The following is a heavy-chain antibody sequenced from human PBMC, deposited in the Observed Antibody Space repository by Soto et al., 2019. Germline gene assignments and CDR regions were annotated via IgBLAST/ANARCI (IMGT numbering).Heavy chain of an antibody. D-gene: IGHD4-4*01. Sequence: GGSLRLSCAASGFTFSSYDMSWVRQAPGKGLEWVSSISSSSSYIYYADSVKGRFTISRDNAKNSLYLQMNSLRAEDTAVYYCARQMTTGPFDYWGQGTLVTVSS. V-gene: IGHV3-21*01. CDR3: ARQMTTGPFDY. J-gene: IGHJ4*02. CDR1: GFTFSSYD. CDR2: ISSSSSYI.